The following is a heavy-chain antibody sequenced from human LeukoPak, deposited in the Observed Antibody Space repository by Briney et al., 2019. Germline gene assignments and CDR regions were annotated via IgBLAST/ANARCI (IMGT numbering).Heavy chain of an antibody. D-gene: IGHD6-19*01. CDR3: ARAGSGWYIGYFQH. CDR2: ISSSSSYI. Sequence: PGGSLRLSCAASGFTFSSYSMNWVRQAPGKGLEWVSSISSSSSYIYYADSVKGRFTISRDDAKNSLYLQMNSLRAEDTAVYYCARAGSGWYIGYFQHWGQGTLVTVSS. J-gene: IGHJ1*01. V-gene: IGHV3-21*01. CDR1: GFTFSSYS.